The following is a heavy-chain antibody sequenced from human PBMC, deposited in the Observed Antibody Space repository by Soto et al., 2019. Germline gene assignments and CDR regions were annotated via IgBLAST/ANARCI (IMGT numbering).Heavy chain of an antibody. Sequence: GGSLRLSCAASGFTFSSYAMSWVRQAPGKGLEWVSAISGSGGSTYYADSVKGRFTISRDNSKNTLYLQMNSLRAEDTTVYYCAKEPTPILTGPKWRNFDYWGQGTLVTVSS. D-gene: IGHD3-9*01. V-gene: IGHV3-23*01. CDR1: GFTFSSYA. CDR3: AKEPTPILTGPKWRNFDY. J-gene: IGHJ4*02. CDR2: ISGSGGST.